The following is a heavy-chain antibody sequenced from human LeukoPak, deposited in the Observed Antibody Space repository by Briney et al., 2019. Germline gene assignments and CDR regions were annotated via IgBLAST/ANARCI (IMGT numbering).Heavy chain of an antibody. CDR3: ARAQGGYSGYEPFRY. CDR2: IWYDGSNK. V-gene: IGHV3-33*01. J-gene: IGHJ4*02. D-gene: IGHD5-12*01. CDR1: GFTFSSYG. Sequence: GRSLRLSCAASGFTFSSYGMHWVRQAPGKGLERVAVIWYDGSNKYYADSVKGRFTISRDNSKNTLYLQMNSLRAEDTAVYYCARAQGGYSGYEPFRYWGQGTLVTVSS.